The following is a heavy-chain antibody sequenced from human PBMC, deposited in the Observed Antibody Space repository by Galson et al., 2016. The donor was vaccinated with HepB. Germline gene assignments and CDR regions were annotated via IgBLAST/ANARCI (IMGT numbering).Heavy chain of an antibody. CDR2: IYPGNSDT. Sequence: QSGAEVKKPGESLKISCKGSGFTFTSYWIGWVRQMPGKGLEWMGIIYPGNSDTGYSPSFQGQVTMSADKSSSTAYLQWSSLKASDTAMYYCARVPPGAPMMYYYGKDVWGQGTTVTVSS. D-gene: IGHD3-22*01. J-gene: IGHJ6*02. CDR1: GFTFTSYW. V-gene: IGHV5-51*01. CDR3: ARVPPGAPMMYYYGKDV.